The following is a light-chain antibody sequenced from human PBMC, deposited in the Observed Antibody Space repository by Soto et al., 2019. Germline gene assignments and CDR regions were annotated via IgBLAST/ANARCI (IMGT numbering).Light chain of an antibody. J-gene: IGKJ4*01. Sequence: EIVMTQSPATLSVSPGERATLSCRASQSVSSNLAWYQQKPGQAPRLLIYGASTRATGIPARFSGSGSATEFTLTISSLQSEDFAVYYCQQYHNWPPAFGGGNKVEIK. CDR2: GAS. CDR3: QQYHNWPPA. V-gene: IGKV3-15*01. CDR1: QSVSSN.